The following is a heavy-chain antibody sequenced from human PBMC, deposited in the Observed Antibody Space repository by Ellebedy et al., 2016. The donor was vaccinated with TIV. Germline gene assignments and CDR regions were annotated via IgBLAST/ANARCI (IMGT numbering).Heavy chain of an antibody. D-gene: IGHD5-24*01. Sequence: ASVKVSCKASGYTFTNYGITWVRQAPGQGLEWMGWISAYNGNTNYAQKLQGRVTMTTDTSTSTAYMELRSLRSDDTAVYYCARKVSSDGYTSFDYWGQGTLVTVSS. CDR3: ARKVSSDGYTSFDY. CDR1: GYTFTNYG. J-gene: IGHJ4*02. V-gene: IGHV1-18*01. CDR2: ISAYNGNT.